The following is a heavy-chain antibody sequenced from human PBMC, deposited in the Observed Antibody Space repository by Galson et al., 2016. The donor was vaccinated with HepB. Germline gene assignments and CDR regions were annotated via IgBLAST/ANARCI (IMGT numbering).Heavy chain of an antibody. CDR3: AKDSSAYYYVSFYYYAMDG. J-gene: IGHJ6*02. CDR2: ISGSGGST. V-gene: IGHV3-23*01. D-gene: IGHD3-22*01. Sequence: SLRLSCAASGFTFSSYAMNWVRQAPGKGLEWVSSISGSGGSTYYADSVKGRFTISRDNSKNTLYLQMNSLRAEDTALYYCAKDSSAYYYVSFYYYAMDGWGQGTTVTASS. CDR1: GFTFSSYA.